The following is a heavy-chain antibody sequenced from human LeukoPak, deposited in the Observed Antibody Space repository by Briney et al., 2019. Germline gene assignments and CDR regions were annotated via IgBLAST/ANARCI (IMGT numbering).Heavy chain of an antibody. CDR3: ARDSSAVLRYFDYLPQPYAWQSGDNWFDP. J-gene: IGHJ5*02. V-gene: IGHV1-2*02. Sequence: ASVKVSCKASGYTFTGYYMHWVRQAPGQGLEWMGWINPNSGGTNYAQKFQGRVTMTRDTSISTAYMELSRLRSDDTAVYYCARDSSAVLRYFDYLPQPYAWQSGDNWFDPWGQGTLVTVSS. CDR1: GYTFTGYY. D-gene: IGHD3-9*01. CDR2: INPNSGGT.